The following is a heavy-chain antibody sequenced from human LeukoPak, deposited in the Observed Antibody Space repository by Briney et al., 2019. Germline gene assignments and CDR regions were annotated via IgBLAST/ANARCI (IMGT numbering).Heavy chain of an antibody. D-gene: IGHD1-14*01. Sequence: SETLSLTCTVSGGSISSPNYYWAWVRQPPGKGPEWIGSISYSVSAHYYPSLKSRVTISIDTSKNQFSLKLSSVTAADTAVYYCVRHEHNPQFDPWGQGTLVTVSS. J-gene: IGHJ5*02. CDR1: GGSISSPNYY. CDR3: VRHEHNPQFDP. CDR2: ISYSVSA. V-gene: IGHV4-39*01.